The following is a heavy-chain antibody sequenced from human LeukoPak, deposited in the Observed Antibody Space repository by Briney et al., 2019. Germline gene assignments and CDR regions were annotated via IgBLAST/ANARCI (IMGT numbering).Heavy chain of an antibody. CDR1: GFTFSSYA. J-gene: IGHJ4*02. Sequence: GGSLRLSCAASGFTFSSYAMSWVRQAPGKGLEWVAVISNDGNNKYYADSVKGRFTISRDNSKNTLYLQLNSLRAEDTAVYYCARSPQADYWGQGTLVTVSS. CDR3: ARSPQADY. CDR2: ISNDGNNK. V-gene: IGHV3-30-3*01.